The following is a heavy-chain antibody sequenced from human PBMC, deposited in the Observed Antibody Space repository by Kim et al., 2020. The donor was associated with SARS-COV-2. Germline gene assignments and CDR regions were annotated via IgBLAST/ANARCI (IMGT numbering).Heavy chain of an antibody. CDR1: GFTFSSYS. V-gene: IGHV3-48*02. J-gene: IGHJ4*02. CDR2: INSSGNTI. D-gene: IGHD3-3*01. CDR3: ARTPTLEWLSRFDY. Sequence: GGSLRLSCAASGFTFSSYSMNWVRQAPGKGLEWVSYINSSGNTIYYADSVKGRFTISRDNAKNSLYLQMNSLRDEDTAVYYCARTPTLEWLSRFDYWGQGTLVTVSS.